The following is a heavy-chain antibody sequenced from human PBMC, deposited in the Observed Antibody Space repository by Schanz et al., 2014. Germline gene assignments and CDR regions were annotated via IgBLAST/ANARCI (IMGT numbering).Heavy chain of an antibody. V-gene: IGHV3-48*01. J-gene: IGHJ3*02. CDR2: ISSASSTI. CDR3: AKGRFGELSAFDI. CDR1: GFSFSDHA. Sequence: EVQLLESGGGLVQPGGSLRLSCAASGFSFSDHAMDWVRQAAGKGLEWVSYISSASSTINYADSVKGRFTISRDNSKNTLYLQMNSLRPEDTAVYYCAKGRFGELSAFDIWGQGTMVTDSS. D-gene: IGHD3-10*01.